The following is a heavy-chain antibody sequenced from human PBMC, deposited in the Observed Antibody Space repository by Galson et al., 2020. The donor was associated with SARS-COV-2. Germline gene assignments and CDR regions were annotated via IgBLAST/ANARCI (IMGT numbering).Heavy chain of an antibody. CDR2: IYSGGRT. CDR3: ARGYCTNGVCYQDAFDI. D-gene: IGHD2-8*01. V-gene: IGHV3-53*01. J-gene: IGHJ3*02. CDR1: GFTVSSNY. Sequence: LSLTCAASGFTVSSNYMNWVRQAPGKGLEWVSVIYSGGRTYYVDSVKGRFTISRDNSKNTLFLQMNSLRAEDTAVYYCARGYCTNGVCYQDAFDIWGQGTMVTVSS.